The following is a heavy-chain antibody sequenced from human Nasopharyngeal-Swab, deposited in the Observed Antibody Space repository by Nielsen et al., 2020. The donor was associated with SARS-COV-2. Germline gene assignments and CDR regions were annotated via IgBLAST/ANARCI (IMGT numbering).Heavy chain of an antibody. V-gene: IGHV1-46*01. CDR3: AKIGAECSSTSCYNVYYYYMDV. D-gene: IGHD2-2*02. CDR2: INPSGGST. Sequence: WLRQAPGQGLEWMGIINPSGGSTSYAQKFQGRVTMTRDTSTSTVYMELSSLRSEDTAVYYCAKIGAECSSTSCYNVYYYYMDVWGKGTTVTVSS. J-gene: IGHJ6*03.